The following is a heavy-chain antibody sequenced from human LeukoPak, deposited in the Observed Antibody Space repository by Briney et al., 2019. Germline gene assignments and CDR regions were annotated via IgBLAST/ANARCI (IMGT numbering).Heavy chain of an antibody. CDR3: VRDRELNY. J-gene: IGHJ4*02. D-gene: IGHD3-10*01. CDR1: GASISSGDYY. Sequence: SQTLSLTCTVSGASISSGDYYWSWIRQPPGKGLEGIAYIYYSGSTNYNPSLKSRVTISVDTSKNQFSLNLGSVAAADTAVYYCVRDRELNYWGQGTLVTVSS. V-gene: IGHV4-30-4*01. CDR2: IYYSGST.